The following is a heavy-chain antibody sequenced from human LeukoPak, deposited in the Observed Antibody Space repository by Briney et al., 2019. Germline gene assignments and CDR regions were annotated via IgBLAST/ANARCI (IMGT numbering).Heavy chain of an antibody. CDR2: ISNSGTT. CDR1: GDSISSNNHY. D-gene: IGHD6-13*01. CDR3: AGGAAAGTGRGYYYYGMDV. V-gene: IGHV4-39*07. J-gene: IGHJ6*02. Sequence: KPSETLSLTCTVSGDSISSNNHYWGWIRQPPGKGLQWIGYISNSGTTSYNPSLKTRVTMSVDTSKNQFSLKLSSVTAADTAVYYCAGGAAAGTGRGYYYYGMDVWGQGTTVTVSS.